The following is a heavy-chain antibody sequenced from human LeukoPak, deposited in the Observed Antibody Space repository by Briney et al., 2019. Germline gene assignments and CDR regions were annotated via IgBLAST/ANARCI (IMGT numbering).Heavy chain of an antibody. J-gene: IGHJ4*02. CDR2: ISDSGST. CDR1: GGSLSTHH. CDR3: AGEGAYTHYVAY. D-gene: IGHD1-26*01. Sequence: PSETLSLTCVVSGGSLSTHHWSWIRQSPGRGLEWIGYISDSGSTNYNPSLKSRVTISVDTSKNQFSLMLSSVTAADTAVYYCAGEGAYTHYVAYWGQGTLVTVSS. V-gene: IGHV4-59*11.